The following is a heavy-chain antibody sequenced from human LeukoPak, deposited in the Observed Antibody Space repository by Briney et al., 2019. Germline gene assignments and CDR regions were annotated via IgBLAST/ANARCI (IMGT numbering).Heavy chain of an antibody. CDR2: LTDSGGTT. CDR3: AKKRDAFDI. J-gene: IGHJ3*02. CDR1: GFTFSSYA. V-gene: IGHV3-23*01. Sequence: GGSLRLSCVASGFTFSSYAMGWVRQAPGKRPEWVSSLTDSGGTTYYVDSVKGRFTISRDNSKNTLYLHTNSLRAEDTAMYYCAKKRDAFDIWGQGTVVAVSS. D-gene: IGHD5-24*01.